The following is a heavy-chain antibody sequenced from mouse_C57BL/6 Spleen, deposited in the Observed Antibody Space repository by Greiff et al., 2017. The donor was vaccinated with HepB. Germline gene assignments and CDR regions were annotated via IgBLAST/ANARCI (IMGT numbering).Heavy chain of an antibody. Sequence: VQLQQSGPGMVKPSQSLSLTCTVTGYSITSGYDWHWIRHFPGNKLEWMGYISYSGSTNYNPSLNSRISITHDTSKNHFFLKLNSVTTEDTATYYCARGDYGQGVFAYWGQGTLVTVSA. D-gene: IGHD2-4*01. V-gene: IGHV3-1*01. CDR1: GYSITSGYD. J-gene: IGHJ3*01. CDR2: ISYSGST. CDR3: ARGDYGQGVFAY.